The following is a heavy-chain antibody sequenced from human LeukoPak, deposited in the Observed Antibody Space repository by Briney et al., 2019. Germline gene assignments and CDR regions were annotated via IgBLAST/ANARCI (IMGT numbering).Heavy chain of an antibody. CDR1: GGSISSYY. V-gene: IGHV4-59*04. D-gene: IGHD3-3*01. Sequence: PSETLSLTCTVSGGSISSYYWSWIRQPPGKGLEWIGYIYYSGSTYYNPSLKSRVTISVDTSKNQFSLKLSSVTAADTAVYYCARTDYDFWSGYFQSGGFDYWGQGTLVTVSS. CDR2: IYYSGST. J-gene: IGHJ4*02. CDR3: ARTDYDFWSGYFQSGGFDY.